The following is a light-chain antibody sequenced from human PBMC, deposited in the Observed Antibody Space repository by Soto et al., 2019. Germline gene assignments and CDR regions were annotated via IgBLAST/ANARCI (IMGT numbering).Light chain of an antibody. CDR1: SSDVGEENY. J-gene: IGLJ1*01. CDR2: EVS. CDR3: SSYTSTNTQV. V-gene: IGLV2-14*01. Sequence: QSALTQPPSASGSPGQSVTITCSGTSSDVGEENYVSWYQQHPGKAPKLMIYEVSNRPSGVSNRFSGSKSGNTASVTISGLQAEDEADYYCSSYTSTNTQVFGTGTKLTVL.